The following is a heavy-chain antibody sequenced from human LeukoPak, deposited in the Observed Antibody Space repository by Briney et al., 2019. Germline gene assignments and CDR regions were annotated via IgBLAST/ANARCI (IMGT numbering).Heavy chain of an antibody. CDR1: GFIFSNFA. Sequence: GGSLRLSCSPSGFIFSNFAMHWVRQAPGMGLEWLSVIWYDGTDTYYADSVKGRFTISRDNSKNTLYLQMNSLRVEDTAMYYCAKGGHSYGLDSWGQGTLVTVSS. CDR3: AKGGHSYGLDS. V-gene: IGHV3-33*06. CDR2: IWYDGTDT. J-gene: IGHJ4*02. D-gene: IGHD5-18*01.